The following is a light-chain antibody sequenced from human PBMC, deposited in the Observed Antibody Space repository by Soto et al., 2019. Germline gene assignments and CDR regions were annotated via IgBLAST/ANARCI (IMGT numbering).Light chain of an antibody. CDR1: QSISSY. J-gene: IGKJ1*01. V-gene: IGKV1-39*01. CDR2: AAS. CDR3: QQSYSTPPT. Sequence: DIQMTQSPSSLSASLGDRVTITCRASQSISSYLNWYQQKPGKAPKLLIYAASSLQSGVPSRFSGSGSGTDFTLTISSLPPEDFETYYCQQSYSTPPTFGQGTKVDIK.